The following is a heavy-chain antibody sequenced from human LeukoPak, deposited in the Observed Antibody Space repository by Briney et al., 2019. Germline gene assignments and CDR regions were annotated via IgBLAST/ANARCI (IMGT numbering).Heavy chain of an antibody. CDR3: ARVYYYDSSGPLDY. J-gene: IGHJ4*02. V-gene: IGHV4-59*12. CDR2: IYYSGST. D-gene: IGHD3-22*01. Sequence: SSETLSLTCTVSGGSISSYYWSWIRQPPEKGLEWIGYIYYSGSTNYNPSLKSRVTISVDTSKNQFSLKLTSVTAADTAAYYCARVYYYDSSGPLDYWGQGTLVTVSS. CDR1: GGSISSYY.